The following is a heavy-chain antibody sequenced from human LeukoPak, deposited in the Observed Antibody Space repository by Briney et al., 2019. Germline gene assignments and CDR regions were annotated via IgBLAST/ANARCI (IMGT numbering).Heavy chain of an antibody. CDR2: IYYSGSI. CDR1: GGSISSSSYY. D-gene: IGHD2-2*01. Sequence: SETLSLTCTVSGGSISSSSYYWGWIRQPPGKGLEWIGSIYYSGSIYYNPSLKSRVTISVDTSKNQFSLKLSSVTAADTAVYYCARGLPAARTNWFDPWGQGTLVTVSS. J-gene: IGHJ5*02. V-gene: IGHV4-39*07. CDR3: ARGLPAARTNWFDP.